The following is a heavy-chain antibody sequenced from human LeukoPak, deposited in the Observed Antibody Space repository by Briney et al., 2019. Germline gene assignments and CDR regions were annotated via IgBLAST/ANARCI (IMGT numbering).Heavy chain of an antibody. Sequence: SETLSLTCTASAGPIYSYYWSWIRQPAGKGLEWIGRLYPSVSPNYNPSLKSRVTMSVDTSKNQFALNLRAVTAADTAVYYCARLKFYDSTGYSPGHYMDVWGKGITVTVSS. V-gene: IGHV4-4*07. D-gene: IGHD3-22*01. J-gene: IGHJ6*03. CDR2: LYPSVSP. CDR1: AGPIYSYY. CDR3: ARLKFYDSTGYSPGHYMDV.